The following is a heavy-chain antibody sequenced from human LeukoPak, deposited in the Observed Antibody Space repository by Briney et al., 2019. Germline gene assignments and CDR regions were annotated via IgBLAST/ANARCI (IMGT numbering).Heavy chain of an antibody. CDR3: TTDLNWANY. CDR1: AFTFSDYW. Sequence: GGSLRLSCAVSAFTFSDYWMTWVRQAPGKGLEGLANIKPDGGETYYLDSVKGRFTISRDNAKNSLYLQMNSLRAEDTAVYYCTTDLNWANYWGQGTPVTVSS. D-gene: IGHD7-27*01. V-gene: IGHV3-7*01. CDR2: IKPDGGET. J-gene: IGHJ4*02.